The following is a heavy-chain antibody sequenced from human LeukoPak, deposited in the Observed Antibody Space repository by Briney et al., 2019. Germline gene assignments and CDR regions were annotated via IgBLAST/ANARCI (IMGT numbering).Heavy chain of an antibody. D-gene: IGHD1-26*01. J-gene: IGHJ5*02. CDR3: ARSYLSATYYDWFDP. CDR2: IYASGST. Sequence: SETLSLTCTVSGGSISDYYWNWIRQPAGKGLEWIGRIYASGSTNYNPSLRSRVTISVDKSKNQFSLKLTSATAADTAVYYCARSYLSATYYDWFDPWGQGTLVTVSS. V-gene: IGHV4-4*07. CDR1: GGSISDYY.